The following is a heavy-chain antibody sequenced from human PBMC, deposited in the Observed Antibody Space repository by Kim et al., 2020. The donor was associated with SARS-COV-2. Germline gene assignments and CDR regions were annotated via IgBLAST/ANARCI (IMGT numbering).Heavy chain of an antibody. J-gene: IGHJ4*02. V-gene: IGHV3-9*01. CDR2: ISWNSGSI. CDR1: GFTFDDYA. D-gene: IGHD2-2*02. CDR3: AKVWDRYCSSTSCYTLDY. Sequence: GGSLRLSCAASGFTFDDYAMHWVRQAPGKGLEWVSGISWNSGSIGYADSVKGRFTISRDNAKNSLYLQMNSLRAEDTALYYCAKVWDRYCSSTSCYTLDYWGQGTLVTVSS.